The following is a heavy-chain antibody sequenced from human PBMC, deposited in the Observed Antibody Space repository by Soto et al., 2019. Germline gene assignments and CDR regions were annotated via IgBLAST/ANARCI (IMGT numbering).Heavy chain of an antibody. V-gene: IGHV1-8*01. Sequence: GASVKVSCKASGYTFTSYDINWVRQATGQGLEWMGWMNPNSGNTDYAQKFQGRVTMTRNTSTSTAYMELRSLRSDDTAVYYCARFLQWLAPAAFDIWGQGTMVTVSS. J-gene: IGHJ3*02. CDR2: MNPNSGNT. CDR3: ARFLQWLAPAAFDI. CDR1: GYTFTSYD. D-gene: IGHD6-19*01.